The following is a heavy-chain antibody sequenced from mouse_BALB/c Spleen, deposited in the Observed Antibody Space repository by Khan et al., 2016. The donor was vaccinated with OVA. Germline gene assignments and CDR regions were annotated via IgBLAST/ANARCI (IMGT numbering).Heavy chain of an antibody. D-gene: IGHD2-14*01. CDR3: VRDGAYHKNDGWFAY. Sequence: QVQLQQSGAELARPGASVKMSCKASGYTFTSYTIHWIKKRPGQGLEWIGYINPSNGYTNYNQKFKDKATLTTDKSPTTAYLQLSSLTSDDSAVYNCVRDGAYHKNDGWFAYWGQGTLVTVSA. J-gene: IGHJ3*01. CDR1: GYTFTSYT. CDR2: INPSNGYT. V-gene: IGHV1-4*01.